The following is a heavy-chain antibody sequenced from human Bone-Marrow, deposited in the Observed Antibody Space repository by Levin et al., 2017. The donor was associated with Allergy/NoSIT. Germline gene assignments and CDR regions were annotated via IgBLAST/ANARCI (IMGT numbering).Heavy chain of an antibody. Sequence: GESLKISCAASGFTFSSYWMSWVRQAPGKGLEWVANIKQDGSEKYYVDSVKGRFTISRDNAKNSLYLQMNSLRAEDTAVYYCARDIGSGWSDAFDSWGQGTMVTVSS. D-gene: IGHD6-19*01. CDR3: ARDIGSGWSDAFDS. J-gene: IGHJ3*02. CDR2: IKQDGSEK. V-gene: IGHV3-7*01. CDR1: GFTFSSYW.